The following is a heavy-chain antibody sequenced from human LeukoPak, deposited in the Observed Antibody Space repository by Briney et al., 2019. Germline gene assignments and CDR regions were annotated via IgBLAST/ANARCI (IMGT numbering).Heavy chain of an antibody. D-gene: IGHD3-9*01. CDR3: AKDATASPYFHWFDN. Sequence: PGGSLRLSCAASGFTFSGCAMNWVRQAPGKGLEWAAGISSGDRTFHAESVKGRFTISRDKSKDTLYLQMNSLRAEDTAVYYCAKDATASPYFHWFDNWGQGTKVIVSS. J-gene: IGHJ3*02. CDR2: ISSGDRT. CDR1: GFTFSGCA. V-gene: IGHV3-23*01.